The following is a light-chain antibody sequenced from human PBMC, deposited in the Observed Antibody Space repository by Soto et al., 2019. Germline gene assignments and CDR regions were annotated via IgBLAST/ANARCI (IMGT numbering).Light chain of an antibody. CDR2: GAS. CDR1: QSVSSNF. Sequence: EIVLTQSPGTLSLSPGDRATLSCRASQSVSSNFLAWYQQKPGQAPRLLTYGASIRATGIPDRFSGSGSGTDFTLTIRRLEPEDFAMYFCHQYGSSPRTFGQGTKVEIK. V-gene: IGKV3-20*01. CDR3: HQYGSSPRT. J-gene: IGKJ1*01.